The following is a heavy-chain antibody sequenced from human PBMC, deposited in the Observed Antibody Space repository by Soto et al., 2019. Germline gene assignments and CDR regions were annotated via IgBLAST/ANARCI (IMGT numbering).Heavy chain of an antibody. CDR1: GFSLSSTRMA. J-gene: IGHJ4*02. V-gene: IGHV2-5*02. Sequence: QITLKESGPPLVKPTQTLTLTCTFSGFSLSSTRMAVGWIRQPPGKALEWLALIYCDDDKRYSPFLKRRLTITKETSKNQVVLTMSNMDPVDTARYYCAHIVVAGLGYYFDYWGQGTLVTVSS. CDR3: AHIVVAGLGYYFDY. D-gene: IGHD6-19*01. CDR2: IYCDDDK.